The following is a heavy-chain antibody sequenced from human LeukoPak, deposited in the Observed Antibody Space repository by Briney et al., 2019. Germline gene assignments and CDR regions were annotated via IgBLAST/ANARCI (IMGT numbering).Heavy chain of an antibody. Sequence: GGSLRLSCAVSGFTFSSYAMTWVRQAPGKGLEWVSAISGTGANTYYADSVKGRFTTSRDNPRSTLYLQMNSLSNEDMAVYYCAYADNNGWYYFDYWGQGTLVTVSS. CDR1: GFTFSSYA. CDR3: AYADNNGWYYFDY. CDR2: ISGTGANT. D-gene: IGHD6-19*01. J-gene: IGHJ4*02. V-gene: IGHV3-23*01.